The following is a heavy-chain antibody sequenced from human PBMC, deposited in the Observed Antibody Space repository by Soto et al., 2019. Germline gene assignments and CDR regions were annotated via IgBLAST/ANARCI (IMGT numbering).Heavy chain of an antibody. D-gene: IGHD6-13*01. V-gene: IGHV1-58*01. J-gene: IGHJ4*02. CDR2: IVVGSGNT. CDR1: GFTFTSSA. CDR3: AASNKQQLDAFDY. Sequence: SVKVSCKASGFTFTSSAVQWVRQARGQRLEWIGWIVVGSGNTNYAQKFQERVTITRDMSTSTAYMELSSLRSEDTAVYYCAASNKQQLDAFDYWGQGTLVTVSS.